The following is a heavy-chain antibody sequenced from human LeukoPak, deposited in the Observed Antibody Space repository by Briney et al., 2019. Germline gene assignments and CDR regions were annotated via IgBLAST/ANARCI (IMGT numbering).Heavy chain of an antibody. CDR1: GFTFSDYY. CDR2: ISSSGSTI. D-gene: IGHD4-4*01. CDR3: ATVSGAVTTYFDY. V-gene: IGHV3-11*01. J-gene: IGHJ4*02. Sequence: GGSLRLSCAASGFTFSDYYMSWIRQAPGKGLEWVSYISSSGSTIYYADSVKGRFTISRDNAKNSLYLQMNSLRAEDTAVYYCATVSGAVTTYFDYWGQGTLVTVSS.